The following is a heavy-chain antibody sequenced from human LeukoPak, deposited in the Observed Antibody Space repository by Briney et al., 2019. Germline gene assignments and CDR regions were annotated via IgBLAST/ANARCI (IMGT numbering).Heavy chain of an antibody. Sequence: PGGTLRLSCAASGFTFSTYGMSWVRQAPGKGLEWVSAISGSGGSTYYADSVKGRFTISRDKSKNTLYLKMNSLRAEDTAVYYCAKSISAHYGSGSYYLNPFDYWGQGTLVTVSS. V-gene: IGHV3-23*01. CDR2: ISGSGGST. CDR3: AKSISAHYGSGSYYLNPFDY. CDR1: GFTFSTYG. J-gene: IGHJ4*02. D-gene: IGHD3-10*01.